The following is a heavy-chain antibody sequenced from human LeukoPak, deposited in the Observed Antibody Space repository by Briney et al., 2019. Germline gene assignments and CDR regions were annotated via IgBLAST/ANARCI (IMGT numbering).Heavy chain of an antibody. J-gene: IGHJ4*02. D-gene: IGHD6-19*01. V-gene: IGHV4-39*01. CDR3: ARQSLYSSGWLPPFDS. CDR1: GGSISSSSYY. CDR2: IYYSGST. Sequence: SETLSLTCTVSGGSISSSSYYWGWIRQPPGKGLEWIGSIYYSGSTYYNPSLKSRVTISVDMSKSQFSLKLSSVTAADTAVYSCARQSLYSSGWLPPFDSWGQGTLVTVSS.